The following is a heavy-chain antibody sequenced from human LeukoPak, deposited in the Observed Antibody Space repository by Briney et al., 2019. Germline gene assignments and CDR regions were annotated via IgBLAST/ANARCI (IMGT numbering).Heavy chain of an antibody. CDR3: TTLGYHLDS. Sequence: GDSLRLSCAASGFVFSAYEMNWVRQAPGKGLEWVSYISGTDRTTSYADSVRGRFTISRDNAKNSLYLQMNSLRAEDTALYYCTTLGYHLDSWGQGALVTVSS. V-gene: IGHV3-48*03. CDR2: ISGTDRTT. D-gene: IGHD3-22*01. CDR1: GFVFSAYE. J-gene: IGHJ4*02.